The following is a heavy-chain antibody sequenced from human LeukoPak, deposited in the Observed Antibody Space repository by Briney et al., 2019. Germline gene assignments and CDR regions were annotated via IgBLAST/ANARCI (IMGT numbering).Heavy chain of an antibody. V-gene: IGHV1-2*02. CDR2: INPNSGGT. CDR3: AGGAAAAGSSFYYYMDV. D-gene: IGHD6-13*01. Sequence: ASVKVSCKASGYTFSGYYMHWVRQAPGQGLEWMGWINPNSGGTNNAQKLQGRVTMTRETSISTAYMELSSLTSDDTAVYFCAGGAAAAGSSFYYYMDVWGKGTTVTVSS. CDR1: GYTFSGYY. J-gene: IGHJ6*03.